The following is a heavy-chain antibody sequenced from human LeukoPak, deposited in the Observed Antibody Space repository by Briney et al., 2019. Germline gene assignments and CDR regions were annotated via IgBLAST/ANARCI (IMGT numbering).Heavy chain of an antibody. D-gene: IGHD6-19*01. Sequence: RASVKVSCKASGYTFTSYDINWVRQATGQGLEWMGWMNPNSGNTGYARKFQGRVTMTRNTSISTAYMELSSLRSEDTAVYYCARVGGVAGLYYYYYMDVWGKGTTVTISS. CDR3: ARVGGVAGLYYYYYMDV. J-gene: IGHJ6*03. CDR2: MNPNSGNT. V-gene: IGHV1-8*01. CDR1: GYTFTSYD.